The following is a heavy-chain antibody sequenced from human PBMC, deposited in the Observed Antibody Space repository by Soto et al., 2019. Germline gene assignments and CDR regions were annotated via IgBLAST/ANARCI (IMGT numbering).Heavy chain of an antibody. CDR1: GYTFTSYG. Sequence: GASVKVSCKTSGYTFTSYGLAWLRQAPGQRPEWMGWINPYNGNTKFAQKLQDRVTMTTATSTSTAYMELASLRSDDTAVYYCARGCIAVTTHLCYWGQGTLVTVSS. V-gene: IGHV1-18*01. CDR3: ARGCIAVTTHLCY. J-gene: IGHJ4*02. CDR2: INPYNGNT. D-gene: IGHD4-17*01.